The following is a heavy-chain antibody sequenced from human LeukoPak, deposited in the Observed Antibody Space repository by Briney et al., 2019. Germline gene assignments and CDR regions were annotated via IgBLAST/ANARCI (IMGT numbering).Heavy chain of an antibody. D-gene: IGHD2-21*01. Sequence: GGSLRLSCAASGITFSRSWMSWVRQAPGKGLEWVANIKQDGSEKSYVDSVKGRFTISRDNAKNSLYLQMNSLRAEDTALYYCATGPSYCGGDCYNYFAYWGQGTLVTVSS. J-gene: IGHJ4*02. V-gene: IGHV3-7*01. CDR2: IKQDGSEK. CDR1: GITFSRSW. CDR3: ATGPSYCGGDCYNYFAY.